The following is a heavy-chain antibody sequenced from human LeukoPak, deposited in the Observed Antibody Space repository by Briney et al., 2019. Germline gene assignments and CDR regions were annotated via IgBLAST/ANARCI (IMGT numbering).Heavy chain of an antibody. CDR1: GGTLRSYA. CDR3: AREGGDGYNLRAFDY. Sequence: SVKVSCKASGGTLRSYATSWVRQAPGQGLGWMGGIIPIFGTANYAQKFQGRVKITTDESTSTAYEELSSLRSEDTAGYYCAREGGDGYNLRAFDYWGQGTLVAVSS. J-gene: IGHJ4*02. D-gene: IGHD5-24*01. V-gene: IGHV1-69*05. CDR2: IIPIFGTA.